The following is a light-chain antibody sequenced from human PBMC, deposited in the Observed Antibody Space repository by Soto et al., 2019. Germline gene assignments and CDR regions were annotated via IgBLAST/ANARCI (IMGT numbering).Light chain of an antibody. Sequence: QSALTQPASVSGSPGQSITISCTGTSSDVGGYNYVSWYQQHPGKAPKLMIYDVSNRPSGVSNRFAGSKSGNTASLTISGLQAEGEAYYCCSAYTSSSTLDVVFGGGTKLTVL. CDR3: SAYTSSSTLDVV. J-gene: IGLJ2*01. CDR2: DVS. CDR1: SSDVGGYNY. V-gene: IGLV2-14*01.